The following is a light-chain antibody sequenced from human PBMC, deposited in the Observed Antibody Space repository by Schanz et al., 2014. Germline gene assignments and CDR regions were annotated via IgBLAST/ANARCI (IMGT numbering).Light chain of an antibody. Sequence: DIVMTQSPLSLPVTPGEPASISCRSSQSLLQSNGYNYLDWYLQKPGQSPQLLIYLGSTRASGVPDRFSGNGSGTDFTLKISRVEAEDVGVYYCMQALEATITFGQGTRLDI. CDR1: QSLLQSNGYNY. CDR2: LGS. J-gene: IGKJ5*01. V-gene: IGKV2-28*01. CDR3: MQALEATIT.